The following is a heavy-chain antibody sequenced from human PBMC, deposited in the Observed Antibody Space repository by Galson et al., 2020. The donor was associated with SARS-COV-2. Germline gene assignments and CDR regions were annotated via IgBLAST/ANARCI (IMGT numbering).Heavy chain of an antibody. V-gene: IGHV1-2*02. J-gene: IGHJ4*02. D-gene: IGHD6-13*01. CDR1: GYSFTDYY. CDR2: VNPNTGDM. CDR3: ARDRISAPDDFDY. Sequence: ASVKVSCQASGYSFTDYYMHWVRQAPGEGLEWMGWVNPNTGDMQYTEKFQGRDSMTRDTSISTAYMELSRLTSDDTAVYYCARDRISAPDDFDYWGQGTRVTVSS.